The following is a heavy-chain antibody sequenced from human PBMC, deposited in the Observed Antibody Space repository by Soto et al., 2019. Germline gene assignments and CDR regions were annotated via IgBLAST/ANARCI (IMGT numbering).Heavy chain of an antibody. Sequence: PGGSLRLSCAASGFTFSTYGMHWVRQAPGKGLEWVAVMWFDGKHQYYADSVKGRFTISRDNSKNTLYLQMNSLRADDTALYYCARWTYYDSSGYYYVFDYWGQGTLVTVAS. CDR2: MWFDGKHQ. CDR1: GFTFSTYG. J-gene: IGHJ4*02. V-gene: IGHV3-33*01. D-gene: IGHD3-22*01. CDR3: ARWTYYDSSGYYYVFDY.